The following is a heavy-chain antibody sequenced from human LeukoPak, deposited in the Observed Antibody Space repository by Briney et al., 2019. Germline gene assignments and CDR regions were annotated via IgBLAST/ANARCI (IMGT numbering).Heavy chain of an antibody. CDR2: INPNSGGT. CDR1: GYTFTGYY. J-gene: IGHJ3*02. CDR3: AREFIIPDALRWKAFDI. D-gene: IGHD4-23*01. V-gene: IGHV1-2*02. Sequence: ASVKVSCKASGYTFTGYYMHWVRQAPGQGLEWMGWINPNSGGTNYAQKFQGRVTTTRDTSISTAYMELSRLRSDDTAVYYCAREFIIPDALRWKAFDIWGQGTMVTVSS.